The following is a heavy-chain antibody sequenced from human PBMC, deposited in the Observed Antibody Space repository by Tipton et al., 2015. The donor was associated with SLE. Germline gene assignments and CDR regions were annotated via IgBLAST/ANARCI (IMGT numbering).Heavy chain of an antibody. CDR2: IWYDGTNE. V-gene: IGHV3-33*01. CDR1: GFTFSSYG. Sequence: SLRLSCAASGFTFSSYGMHWVRQAPGKGLEWMAAIWYDGTNEYYADSVKGRFTISRDNSKNTLYLQMNSLRAEDTAVYYCASELAGYSYGSWGQGTLVTVSS. CDR3: ASELAGYSYGS. J-gene: IGHJ4*02. D-gene: IGHD5-18*01.